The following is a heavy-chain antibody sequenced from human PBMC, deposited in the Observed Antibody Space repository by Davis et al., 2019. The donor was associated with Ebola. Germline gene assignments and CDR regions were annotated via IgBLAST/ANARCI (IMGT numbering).Heavy chain of an antibody. V-gene: IGHV4-34*01. CDR2: INHSGST. J-gene: IGHJ6*02. CDR3: ARTWELPYYYYGMDV. Sequence: SATLSPTCAVYGGSFRRYYWSCMRQLPGKALEWIGEINHSGSTNYNPSLKSRVTISVDTSKNQFSLKLSSVTAADTAVYYCARTWELPYYYYGMDVWGQGTTVTVSS. CDR1: GGSFRRYY. D-gene: IGHD1-26*01.